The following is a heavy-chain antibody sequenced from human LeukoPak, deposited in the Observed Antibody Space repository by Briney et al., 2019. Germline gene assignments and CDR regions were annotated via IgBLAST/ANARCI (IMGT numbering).Heavy chain of an antibody. CDR3: VRTLDF. Sequence: PGGSLRLSCAASGFTFSSYWMHWVRQAPGQGLVWVSRINDDGSITSYADSVKGRFTISRDNAKETFYWQINSLRAEDTAVYCCVRTLDFGGQGTLVTVSS. CDR1: GFTFSSYW. V-gene: IGHV3-74*01. J-gene: IGHJ4*02. CDR2: INDDGSIT.